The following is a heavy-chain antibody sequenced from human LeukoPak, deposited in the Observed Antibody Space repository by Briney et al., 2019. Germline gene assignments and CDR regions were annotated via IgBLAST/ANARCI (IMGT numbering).Heavy chain of an antibody. V-gene: IGHV3-30*03. D-gene: IGHD5-18*01. Sequence: GGSLRLSFAASGFTFSTYPMHWVRQAPGKGLEWVAVISYNGGDKEYGDSVKGRFTISRDNSKNTLYLQMNSLRAEDTAVYYCARDSYGLHYYYYGMDVWGQGTLVTVSS. CDR2: ISYNGGDK. CDR3: ARDSYGLHYYYYGMDV. CDR1: GFTFSTYP. J-gene: IGHJ6*02.